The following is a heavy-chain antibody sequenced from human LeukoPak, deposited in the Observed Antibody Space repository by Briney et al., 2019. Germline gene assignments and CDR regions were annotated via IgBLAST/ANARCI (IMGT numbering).Heavy chain of an antibody. V-gene: IGHV3-49*05. Sequence: KPGGSLRLSCTASGFTFGDYAMSWFRQAPGKGLEWVGFIRSKAYGGKTEYAASVKGRFTISRDDSKRIACRPMNSLKTEDTAVYYCTRGGSGSVDYWGQGTLVTVSS. CDR2: IRSKAYGGKT. D-gene: IGHD1-26*01. CDR3: TRGGSGSVDY. J-gene: IGHJ4*02. CDR1: GFTFGDYA.